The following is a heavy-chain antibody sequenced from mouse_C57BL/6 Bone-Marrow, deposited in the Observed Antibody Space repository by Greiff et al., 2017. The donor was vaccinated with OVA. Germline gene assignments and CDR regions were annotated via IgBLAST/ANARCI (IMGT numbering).Heavy chain of an antibody. CDR1: GYTFTSYG. CDR2: IYPRSGNT. CDR3: ARITTAVGAY. J-gene: IGHJ3*01. Sequence: VQLQQSGAELARPGASVKLSCKASGYTFTSYGISWVKQRTGQGLEWIGEIYPRSGNTYYNEKFKGKATLTADKSSSTAYMELRSLTSEDSAVYFCARITTAVGAYWGQGTLVTVSA. V-gene: IGHV1-81*01. D-gene: IGHD1-1*01.